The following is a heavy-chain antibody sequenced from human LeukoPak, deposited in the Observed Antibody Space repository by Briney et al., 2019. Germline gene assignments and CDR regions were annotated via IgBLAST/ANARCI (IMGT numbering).Heavy chain of an antibody. Sequence: GGSLRLSCAASGFTFSDYYMSWIRQAPGKGLEWVSSISSSSTYTNYADSVKGRFTISRDNAKNSLYLQVNSLRAEDTALYYCARGGSRKEVAYWGQGTLVTVSS. D-gene: IGHD3-10*01. CDR3: ARGGSRKEVAY. J-gene: IGHJ4*02. V-gene: IGHV3-11*05. CDR1: GFTFSDYY. CDR2: ISSSSTYT.